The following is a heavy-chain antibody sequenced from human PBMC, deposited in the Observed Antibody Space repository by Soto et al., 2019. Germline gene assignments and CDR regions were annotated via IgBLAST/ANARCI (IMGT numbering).Heavy chain of an antibody. Sequence: SVKVSCKASGGTFSTHAIIWVRQAPGHGLEWMGGIIPISGTTYYTQKFQGRVTITADEPTSTAFMELSSLKSDDTAVFYWGRGYCSGGNCYSGMDVWGQGTMVTVSS. CDR3: GRGYCSGGNCYSGMDV. J-gene: IGHJ6*02. CDR2: IIPISGTT. D-gene: IGHD2-15*01. V-gene: IGHV1-69*13. CDR1: GGTFSTHA.